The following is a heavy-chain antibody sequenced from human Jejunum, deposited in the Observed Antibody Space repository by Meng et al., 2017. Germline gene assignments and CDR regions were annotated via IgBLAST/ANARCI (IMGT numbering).Heavy chain of an antibody. D-gene: IGHD1-14*01. Sequence: GESLKISCAASGFTFSSYWMHWVRQAPGKVLVWVSHINTDGSTTNYAGSVKGRFTISRDNARTTLYLQMNSLRAEDTAVYYCASSNGKIDSWGQGTLVTVSS. CDR2: INTDGSTT. J-gene: IGHJ4*02. V-gene: IGHV3-74*01. CDR1: GFTFSSYW. CDR3: ASSNGKIDS.